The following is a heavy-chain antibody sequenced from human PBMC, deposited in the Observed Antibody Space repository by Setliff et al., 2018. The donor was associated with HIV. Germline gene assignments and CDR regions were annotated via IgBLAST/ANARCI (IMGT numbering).Heavy chain of an antibody. V-gene: IGHV1-3*01. CDR2: INAGNGNT. CDR1: GYTFTSYA. Sequence: ASVKVSCKASGYTFTSYAMHWVRQAPGQSLEWMGWINAGNGNTKYSQNFQGRVTFTSDTSASTAYMQLTSLRSEDTAVYYCTTNIAARPEGGFDFWGQGTLVT. J-gene: IGHJ4*02. CDR3: TTNIAARPEGGFDF. D-gene: IGHD6-6*01.